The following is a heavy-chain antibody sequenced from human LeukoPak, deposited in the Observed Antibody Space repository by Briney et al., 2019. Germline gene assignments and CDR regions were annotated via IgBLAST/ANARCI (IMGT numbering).Heavy chain of an antibody. J-gene: IGHJ4*02. CDR3: AKESGATWNIDS. D-gene: IGHD1/OR15-1a*01. CDR2: TSSSDAGT. V-gene: IGHV3-23*01. CDR1: GFALSSYA. Sequence: PGGSLRLSCAASGFALSSYAMSWVRQAPGKGLEWVSATSSSDAGTYHADSVRGRFTISRDNSKNTVSLQMNSLRAEDTAVYYCAKESGATWNIDSWGQGTLVTVSS.